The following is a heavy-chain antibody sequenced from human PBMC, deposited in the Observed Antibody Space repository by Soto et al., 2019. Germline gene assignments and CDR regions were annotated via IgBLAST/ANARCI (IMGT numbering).Heavy chain of an antibody. CDR2: IYHSGST. J-gene: IGHJ6*02. V-gene: IGHV4-30-2*01. CDR1: GGSISSGGYS. CDR3: ARGSVPAAITSYYYGMDV. Sequence: SETLSLTCAVSGGSISSGGYSWSWIRQPPGKGPEWIGYIYHSGSTYYNPSLKSRVTISVDRSKNQFSLKLSSVTAADTAVYYCARGSVPAAITSYYYGMDVWGQGTTVTVSS. D-gene: IGHD2-2*01.